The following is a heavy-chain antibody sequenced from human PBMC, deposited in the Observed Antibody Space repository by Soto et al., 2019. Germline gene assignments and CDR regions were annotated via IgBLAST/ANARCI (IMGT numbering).Heavy chain of an antibody. CDR2: IIPILGIA. D-gene: IGHD6-19*01. Sequence: QVQLVQSGAEVKKPGSSVKVSCKASGGTFSSYTISWVRQAPGQGLEWMGRIIPILGIANYAQKFQGRVTITAEKSTSTAYMELSSMRSENTAVYYCARDGRYSSGSPWYFDLWGRGTLVTVSS. CDR1: GGTFSSYT. J-gene: IGHJ2*01. V-gene: IGHV1-69*08. CDR3: ARDGRYSSGSPWYFDL.